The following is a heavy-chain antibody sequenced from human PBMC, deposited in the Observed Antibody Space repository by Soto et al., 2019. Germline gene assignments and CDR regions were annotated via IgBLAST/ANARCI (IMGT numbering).Heavy chain of an antibody. V-gene: IGHV1-69*13. CDR3: ARERYSYGRYFDL. CDR1: GGTFSSYA. Sequence: SVKVSCKASGGTFSSYAISWVRQAPGQGLEWMGGIIPIFGTANYAQKFQGRVTITADESTSTAYMELSSLRSEDTAIYYCARERYSYGRYFDLWGHGTPVTVSS. J-gene: IGHJ4*01. CDR2: IIPIFGTA. D-gene: IGHD5-18*01.